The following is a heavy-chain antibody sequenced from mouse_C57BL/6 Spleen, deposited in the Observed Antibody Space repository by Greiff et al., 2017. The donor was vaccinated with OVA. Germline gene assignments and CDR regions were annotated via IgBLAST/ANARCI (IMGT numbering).Heavy chain of an antibody. CDR1: GYTFTSYW. D-gene: IGHD2-3*01. CDR2: IDPSDSYT. J-gene: IGHJ1*03. V-gene: IGHV1-69*01. Sequence: VQLQQPGAELVMPGASVKLSCKASGYTFTSYWMHWVKQRPGQGLEWIGEIDPSDSYTNYNQKFKGKSTLTVDKSSSTAYMQLSSLTSEDSAVYYCARPIDGYYWYFDVWGTGTTVTVSS. CDR3: ARPIDGYYWYFDV.